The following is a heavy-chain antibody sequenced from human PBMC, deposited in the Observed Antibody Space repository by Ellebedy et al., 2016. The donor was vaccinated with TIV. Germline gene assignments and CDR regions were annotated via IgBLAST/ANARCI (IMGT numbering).Heavy chain of an antibody. Sequence: SETLSLTCAVSGGSISSGGYSWSWIRQPPGKGLEWIGYIYHSGSTYYNPSLKSRVTISVDRSKNQFSLKLSSVTAADTAVYYCARGGRYYWSENSAFDIWGQGTMVTVSS. J-gene: IGHJ3*02. CDR2: IYHSGST. CDR1: GGSISSGGYS. D-gene: IGHD3-10*01. CDR3: ARGGRYYWSENSAFDI. V-gene: IGHV4-30-2*01.